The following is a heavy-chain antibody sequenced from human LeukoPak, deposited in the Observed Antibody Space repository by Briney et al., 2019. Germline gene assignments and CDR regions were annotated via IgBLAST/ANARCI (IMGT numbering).Heavy chain of an antibody. CDR1: GYTFTRYY. D-gene: IGHD6-19*01. V-gene: IGHV1-8*03. Sequence: ASVKVSCKASGYTFTRYYMHWVRQAPGQGLEWMGWMNPNSGNTGYAQKFQGRVTITRNTSISTAYMELSSLRSEDTAVYYCARGPHPGYSSGWYEFDYWGQGTLVTVSS. J-gene: IGHJ4*02. CDR2: MNPNSGNT. CDR3: ARGPHPGYSSGWYEFDY.